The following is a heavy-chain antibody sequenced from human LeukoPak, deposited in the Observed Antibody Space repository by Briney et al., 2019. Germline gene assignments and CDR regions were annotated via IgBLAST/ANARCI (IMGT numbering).Heavy chain of an antibody. V-gene: IGHV3-30*04. CDR1: GFTFSSYA. Sequence: QPGRSLRLSCAASGFTFSSYAMHWVRQAPGKGLEWVAVISYDGSNKYYADSVKGRFTISRDNSKNTLYLQMNSLRAEDAAVYYCAKDSGGGTFDYWGQGTLVTVSS. J-gene: IGHJ4*02. CDR2: ISYDGSNK. D-gene: IGHD2-15*01. CDR3: AKDSGGGTFDY.